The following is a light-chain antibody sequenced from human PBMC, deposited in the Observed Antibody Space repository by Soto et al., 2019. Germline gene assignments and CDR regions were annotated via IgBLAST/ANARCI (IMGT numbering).Light chain of an antibody. V-gene: IGKV1-5*03. CDR3: QHYNVFWA. CDR1: QSISSW. Sequence: DIQMTQSPSTLSASVGDRVTITCRASQSISSWLAWYQQKPGKAPNLLIYQASNLKSGVPSRFSGSGSGTEFPLTINRLQPDDFATYYCQHYNVFWAFGQGTKVDIK. CDR2: QAS. J-gene: IGKJ1*01.